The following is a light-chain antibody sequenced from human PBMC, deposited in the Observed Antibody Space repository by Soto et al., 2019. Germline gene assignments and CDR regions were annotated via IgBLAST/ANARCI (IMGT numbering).Light chain of an antibody. Sequence: AIRMTQSPSSLSASTGDRVTITCRASQGISNYLVWYKQELGKVPKVLIHAASTLQSGVSSRFSGSGFGTDFTLTITYLQSADFATYYCQQYSAYPWTFGQGTKVEV. CDR2: AAS. CDR3: QQYSAYPWT. J-gene: IGKJ1*01. V-gene: IGKV1-8*01. CDR1: QGISNY.